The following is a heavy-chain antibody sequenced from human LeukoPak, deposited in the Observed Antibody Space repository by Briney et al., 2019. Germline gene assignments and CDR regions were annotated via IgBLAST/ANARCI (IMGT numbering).Heavy chain of an antibody. D-gene: IGHD5-24*01. CDR2: IYYSGST. CDR3: ARETREMMATTDDAYYYYYMDV. J-gene: IGHJ6*03. CDR1: GGSISSGSYY. V-gene: IGHV4-61*01. Sequence: TSETLSLTCTVSGGSISSGSYYWSWIRQPPGKGLEWIGYIYYSGSTNYNPSLKSRVTISVDTSKNQFSLKLSSVTAADTAVYYCARETREMMATTDDAYYYYYMDVWGKGTTVTISS.